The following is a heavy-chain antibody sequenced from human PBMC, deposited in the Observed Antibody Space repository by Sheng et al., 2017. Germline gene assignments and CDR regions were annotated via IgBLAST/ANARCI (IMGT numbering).Heavy chain of an antibody. Sequence: QLQLQESGPGLVKPSETLSLTCTVSGGSISSSSYYWGWIRQPPGKGLEWIGNFYYSGSTYYNPSLKSRVTISVDASKNQFSLRLSSVTAADTAVYYCARQHFYFYYMDVWGKGDHG. V-gene: IGHV4-39*01. CDR3: ARQHFYFYYMDV. J-gene: IGHJ6*03. CDR2: FYYSGST. CDR1: GGSISSSSYY.